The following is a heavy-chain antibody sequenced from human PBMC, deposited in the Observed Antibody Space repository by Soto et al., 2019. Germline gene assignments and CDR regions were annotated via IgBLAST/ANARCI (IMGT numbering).Heavy chain of an antibody. CDR2: IYYTGST. Sequence: SESLSLACPVSGCPISSYYWNWIRQPPGKGLEWIGYIYYTGSTNYNPSPKSRVTISVDTSKNQFSLKLSSVTAADTAVYYCARAFGSTMPSLFWGQGTLVTVSS. CDR3: ARAFGSTMPSLF. CDR1: GCPISSYY. J-gene: IGHJ4*02. V-gene: IGHV4-59*01. D-gene: IGHD3-16*02.